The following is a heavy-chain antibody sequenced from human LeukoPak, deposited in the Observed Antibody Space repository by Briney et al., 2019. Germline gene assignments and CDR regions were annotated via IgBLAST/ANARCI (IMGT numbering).Heavy chain of an antibody. J-gene: IGHJ4*02. CDR3: ARAQVGDSSWHFDY. V-gene: IGHV4-59*01. CDR1: GGSISSYY. CDR2: IYYSGST. Sequence: PSETLSLTCTVSGGSISSYYWSWIRQPPGKGLEWIGYIYYSGSTNYNPSLKSRVTISVDTSKNQFSLKLSSVTAADTAVYYCARAQVGDSSWHFDYWGQGTLVTASS. D-gene: IGHD6-13*01.